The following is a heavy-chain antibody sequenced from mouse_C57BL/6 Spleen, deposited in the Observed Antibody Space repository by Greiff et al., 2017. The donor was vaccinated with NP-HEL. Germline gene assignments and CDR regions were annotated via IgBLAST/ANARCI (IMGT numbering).Heavy chain of an antibody. J-gene: IGHJ4*01. CDR1: GFTSSSYA. V-gene: IGHV5-9-1*02. CDR2: ISSGGDYI. Sequence: EVQRVESGEGLVKPGGSLKLSCAASGFTSSSYAMSWVRQTPEKRLEWVAYISSGGDYIYYADTVKGRFTISRDNARNTLYLQMSSLKSEDTAMYYCTRVLYGYDYAMDYWGQGTSVTVSS. D-gene: IGHD2-2*01. CDR3: TRVLYGYDYAMDY.